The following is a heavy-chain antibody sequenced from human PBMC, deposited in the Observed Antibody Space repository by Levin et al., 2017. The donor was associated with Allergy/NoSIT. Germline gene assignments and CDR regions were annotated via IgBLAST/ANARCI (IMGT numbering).Heavy chain of an antibody. CDR1: GFTFDDYA. CDR2: ISWNSGSI. CDR3: AKHSSSRAFDI. D-gene: IGHD6-13*01. Sequence: GGSLRLSCAASGFTFDDYAMHWVRQAPGKGLEWVSGISWNSGSIGYADSVKGRFTISRDNAKNSLYLQMNSLRAEDTALYYCAKHSSSRAFDIWGQGTMVTVSS. J-gene: IGHJ3*02. V-gene: IGHV3-9*01.